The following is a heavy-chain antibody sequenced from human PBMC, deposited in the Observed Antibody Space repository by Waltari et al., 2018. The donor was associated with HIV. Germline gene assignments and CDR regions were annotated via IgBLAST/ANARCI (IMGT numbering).Heavy chain of an antibody. CDR2: IGTSDNST. J-gene: IGHJ4*02. V-gene: IGHV3-53*01. CDR3: ASEAAVSAGPLDS. D-gene: IGHD6-19*01. Sequence: EVHLAESGGGLVQPGESLRVSCAVSGLMGAPSALTWVRQAPGKGLQWVSSIGTSDNSTYYLDSVRGRFLISRDDSQTTVSLQMDRLTTNDTAVYYCASEAAVSAGPLDSWGQGIAVIVSS. CDR1: GLMGAPSA.